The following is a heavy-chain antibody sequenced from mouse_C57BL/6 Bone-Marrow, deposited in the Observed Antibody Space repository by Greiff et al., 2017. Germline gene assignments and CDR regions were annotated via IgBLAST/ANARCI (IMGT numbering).Heavy chain of an antibody. D-gene: IGHD2-12*01. V-gene: IGHV1-81*01. Sequence: VKLVESGAELARPEASVKLSCKASGYTFTSYGISWVKQRTGQGLEWIGEIYPRSGNTYYNEKFKGKATLTADNSSLTAYLELRSLTSEDSAVYFCARQRRRKRGYAMDYWGQGTSVTVSS. J-gene: IGHJ4*01. CDR3: ARQRRRKRGYAMDY. CDR2: IYPRSGNT. CDR1: GYTFTSYG.